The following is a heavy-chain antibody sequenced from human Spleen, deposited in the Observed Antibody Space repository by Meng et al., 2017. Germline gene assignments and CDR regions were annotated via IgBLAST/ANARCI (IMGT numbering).Heavy chain of an antibody. CDR1: GYTFSGHY. CDR3: ARELGVTNQHDY. J-gene: IGHJ4*02. D-gene: IGHD7-27*01. V-gene: IGHV1-2*06. Sequence: QVQLVQSGAEVKKPGASMKVSCKASGYTFSGHYIHWVRQAPGEGLEWMGRINPNSGGTNYAQKFQGRVTMTRDTSISTAYMELSRLRSDDTAVYYCARELGVTNQHDYWGQGTLVTVSS. CDR2: INPNSGGT.